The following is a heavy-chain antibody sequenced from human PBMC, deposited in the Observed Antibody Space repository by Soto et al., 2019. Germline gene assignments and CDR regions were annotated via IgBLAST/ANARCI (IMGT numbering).Heavy chain of an antibody. Sequence: SETLSLTCTVSGGSISSYYWSWIRQPPGKGLEWIGYIYYSGSTNYNPSLKSRVTISVDTSKNQFSLKLSSVTAADTAVYYCARGSSRGYGDYSDAFDIWGQGXMVTV. CDR1: GGSISSYY. CDR2: IYYSGST. D-gene: IGHD4-17*01. V-gene: IGHV4-59*01. CDR3: ARGSSRGYGDYSDAFDI. J-gene: IGHJ3*02.